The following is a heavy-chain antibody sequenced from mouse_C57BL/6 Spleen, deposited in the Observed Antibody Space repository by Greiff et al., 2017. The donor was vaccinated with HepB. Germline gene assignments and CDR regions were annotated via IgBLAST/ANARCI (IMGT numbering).Heavy chain of an antibody. CDR1: GYAFTNYL. Sequence: VQLQQSGAELVRPGTSVKVSCKASGYAFTNYLIEWVKQRPGQGLEWIGVINPGSGGTNYNEKFKGKATLTADKSSSTAYMRLSSLTSEDSAVYFCARSYGSSYVYFDYWGQGTTLTVSS. V-gene: IGHV1-54*01. CDR3: ARSYGSSYVYFDY. D-gene: IGHD1-1*01. J-gene: IGHJ2*01. CDR2: INPGSGGT.